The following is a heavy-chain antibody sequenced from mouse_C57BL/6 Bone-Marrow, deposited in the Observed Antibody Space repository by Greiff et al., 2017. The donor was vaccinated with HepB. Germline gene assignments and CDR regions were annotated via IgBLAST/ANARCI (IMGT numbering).Heavy chain of an antibody. Sequence: QVQLQQSGAELVRPGASVTLSCKASGYTFTDYEMHWVKQTPVHGLEWIGAIDPETGGTAYNQKFKGKAILTADKSSSTAYMELRSLTSEDSAVYYCTRDYSNYGGGFDYWGQGTTLTVSS. CDR1: GYTFTDYE. CDR3: TRDYSNYGGGFDY. J-gene: IGHJ2*01. D-gene: IGHD2-5*01. CDR2: IDPETGGT. V-gene: IGHV1-15*01.